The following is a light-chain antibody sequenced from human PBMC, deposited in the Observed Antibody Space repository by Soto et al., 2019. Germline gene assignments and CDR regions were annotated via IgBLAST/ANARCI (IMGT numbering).Light chain of an antibody. CDR2: DAS. Sequence: DIQMTQSPSSLSASVGDRFTITCRASQSISSWLAWYQQKPGKAPKLLIYDASSLESGVPSRFSGSGSGTEFTLTIRSLQPDDFATYYCQQYNSYPWTFGQGTKV. J-gene: IGKJ1*01. CDR3: QQYNSYPWT. CDR1: QSISSW. V-gene: IGKV1-5*01.